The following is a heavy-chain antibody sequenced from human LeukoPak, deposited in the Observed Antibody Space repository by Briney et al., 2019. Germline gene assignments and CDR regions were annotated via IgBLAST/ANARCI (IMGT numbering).Heavy chain of an antibody. J-gene: IGHJ3*02. CDR3: AKGVSSSWSNDAFDI. V-gene: IGHV3-30*18. D-gene: IGHD6-13*01. CDR2: ISYDGRNK. Sequence: GGSLRLSCVASGFTFSRHDMNWVRQAPGKGREGVGVISYDGRNKYYADSVAGRFTISRANSKTTLYLQMNSLRPEDTAVYYCAKGVSSSWSNDAFDIWGQGTMVTVSS. CDR1: GFTFSRHD.